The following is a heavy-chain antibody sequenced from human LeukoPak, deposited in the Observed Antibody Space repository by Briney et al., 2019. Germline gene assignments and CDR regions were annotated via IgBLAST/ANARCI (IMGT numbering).Heavy chain of an antibody. CDR3: AKARSSWQYYFDY. V-gene: IGHV3-30*04. CDR1: GFTFSSYA. J-gene: IGHJ4*02. CDR2: ISYDGSNK. Sequence: GGSLRLSCAASGFTFSSYAMHWVRQAPGKGLEWVAVISYDGSNKYYADSVKGRFSISRANSSNSLYLQMNSLRAEDTAVYYCAKARSSWQYYFDYWGQGTLVTVFS. D-gene: IGHD6-13*01.